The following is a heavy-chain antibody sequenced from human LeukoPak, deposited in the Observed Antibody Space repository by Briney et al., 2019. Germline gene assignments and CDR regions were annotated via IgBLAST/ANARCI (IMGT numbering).Heavy chain of an antibody. D-gene: IGHD3-22*01. CDR1: GGSISSYY. CDR2: IYYSGST. CDR3: ARTTDYYDSIEWFDP. V-gene: IGHV4-59*01. J-gene: IGHJ5*02. Sequence: PSETLSLXCTVSGGSISSYYWSWIRQPPGKGLEWIGYIYYSGSTNYNPSLKSRVTISVDTSKNQFSLKLSSVTAADTAVYYCARTTDYYDSIEWFDPWGQGTLVTVSS.